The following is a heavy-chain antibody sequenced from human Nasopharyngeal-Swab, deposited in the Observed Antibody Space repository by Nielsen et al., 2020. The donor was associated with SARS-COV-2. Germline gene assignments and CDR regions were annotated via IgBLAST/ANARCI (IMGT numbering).Heavy chain of an antibody. CDR3: ARDGLDYDFWSAYFMDV. D-gene: IGHD3-3*01. Sequence: GESLNISCAASGFTFNNYNFNWVRQAPGKVLEWVSSISSSSSYIYYAAAVKGRFTISRDNAKNSLYLQMNSLRAEDAAVYYCARDGLDYDFWSAYFMDVWGQGTTVTVSS. CDR1: GFTFNNYN. V-gene: IGHV3-21*01. CDR2: ISSSSSYI. J-gene: IGHJ6*02.